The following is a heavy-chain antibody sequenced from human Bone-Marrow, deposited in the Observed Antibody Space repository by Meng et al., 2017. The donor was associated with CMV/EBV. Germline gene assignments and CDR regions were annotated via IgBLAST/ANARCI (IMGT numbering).Heavy chain of an antibody. Sequence: GESLKISCAVSGFTVSSNYMSWVRQAPGKGLEWVSVIYSGGSTYYADSLKGRFTISRDNSKNTLYLQMNSLRAEDTAVYYCARWLQFDYYYYVMDVWGQGTTVTVSS. CDR1: GFTVSSNY. V-gene: IGHV3-66*02. CDR3: ARWLQFDYYYYVMDV. J-gene: IGHJ6*02. D-gene: IGHD5-24*01. CDR2: IYSGGST.